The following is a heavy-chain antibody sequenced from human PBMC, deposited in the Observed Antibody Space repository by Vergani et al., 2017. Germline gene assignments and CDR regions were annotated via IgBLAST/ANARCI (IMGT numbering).Heavy chain of an antibody. CDR1: GFTFSSYS. V-gene: IGHV3-21*01. J-gene: IGHJ3*02. Sequence: EVQLVESGGGLVKPGGSLRLSCAASGFTFSSYSMNWVRQAPGKGLEWVSSISSSSSYIYYADSVKGRFTISRDNAKNSLYLQMNSLRAEDTAVYYCARDYQYSYYDSSGYNDAFDIWGQGTMVTVSS. D-gene: IGHD3-22*01. CDR2: ISSSSSYI. CDR3: ARDYQYSYYDSSGYNDAFDI.